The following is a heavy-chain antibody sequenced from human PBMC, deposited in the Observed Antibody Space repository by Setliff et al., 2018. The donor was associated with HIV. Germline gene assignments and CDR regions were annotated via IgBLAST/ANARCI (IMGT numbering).Heavy chain of an antibody. J-gene: IGHJ3*02. D-gene: IGHD5-12*01. V-gene: IGHV4-34*01. CDR3: ARVVATTRDAFDI. CDR2: INHSGST. CDR1: GGSFSGYY. Sequence: NPSETLSLTCAVYGGSFSGYYWSWIRQPPGKGLEWIGEINHSGSTNYNPSLKSRVTISVDTSKNQFSLKLSSVTAADTAVYYCARVVATTRDAFDIWGQGTMVTVSS.